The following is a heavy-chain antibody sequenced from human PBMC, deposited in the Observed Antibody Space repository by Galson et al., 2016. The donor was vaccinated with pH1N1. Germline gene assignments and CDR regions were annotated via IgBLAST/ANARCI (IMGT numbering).Heavy chain of an antibody. CDR1: TFTFSRHG. V-gene: IGHV3-48*04. J-gene: IGHJ3*01. D-gene: IGHD3-3*01. CDR2: ISSSSTRK. CDR3: VRDDYASWSGYDAFDV. Sequence: SLRLSCAASTFTFSRHGMNWVRQAPGKGLEWISYISSSSTRKFHADSVKGRFTISRDNAKNSLYLQMNSLRAEDTAVYYCVRDDYASWSGYDAFDVWGQGSIVTVSS.